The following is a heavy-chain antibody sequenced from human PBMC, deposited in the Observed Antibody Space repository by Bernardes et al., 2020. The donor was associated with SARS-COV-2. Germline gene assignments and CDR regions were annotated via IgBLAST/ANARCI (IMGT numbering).Heavy chain of an antibody. V-gene: IGHV4-59*01. D-gene: IGHD6-19*01. J-gene: IGHJ5*02. CDR2: IYYTGST. Sequence: SETLSLTRTVSGGSISSYYWSWIRQPPGKGLEWIGYIYYTGSTNYNPSLKSRVSISVDTSRNQFSLRLSSVTAADTAVYYCAREGQDSDGWVGNWFDPWGQGTLVTVSS. CDR3: AREGQDSDGWVGNWFDP. CDR1: GGSISSYY.